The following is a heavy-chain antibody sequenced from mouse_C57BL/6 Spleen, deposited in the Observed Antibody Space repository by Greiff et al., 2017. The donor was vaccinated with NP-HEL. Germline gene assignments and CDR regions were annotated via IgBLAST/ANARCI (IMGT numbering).Heavy chain of an antibody. CDR3: ARSPYDYDADYYAMDY. CDR2: IHPNSGST. J-gene: IGHJ4*01. Sequence: VQLQQSGAELVKPGASVKLSCKASGYTFTSYWMHWVKQRPGQGLEWIGMIHPNSGSTNYNEKFKSKATLTVDKSSSTAYMQLSSLTSEDSAVYYCARSPYDYDADYYAMDYWGQGTSVTVSS. CDR1: GYTFTSYW. V-gene: IGHV1-64*01. D-gene: IGHD2-4*01.